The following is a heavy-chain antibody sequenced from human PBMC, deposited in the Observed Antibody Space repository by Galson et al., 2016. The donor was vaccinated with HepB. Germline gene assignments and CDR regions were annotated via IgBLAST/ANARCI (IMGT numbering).Heavy chain of an antibody. CDR2: ISYDGNDK. CDR1: GFTFSRYP. J-gene: IGHJ4*02. D-gene: IGHD3-10*01. CDR3: TRDFSYGRFDY. Sequence: SLRLSCAASGFTFSRYPVHWVRQAPGKGLEWVALISYDGNDKYFVDSVKGRFTISRDNAKNSVYLQMDSLRVGDTAVYYCTRDFSYGRFDYWGQGTLVIVSS. V-gene: IGHV3-30*03.